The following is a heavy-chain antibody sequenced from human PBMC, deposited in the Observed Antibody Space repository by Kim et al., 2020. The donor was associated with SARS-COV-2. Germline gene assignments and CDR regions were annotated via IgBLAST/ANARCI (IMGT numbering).Heavy chain of an antibody. D-gene: IGHD2-8*01. CDR2: ISWDSGRI. CDR1: GFSLDEYA. CDR3: AKAGGYCTTTSCPHYYFYYYMDV. Sequence: GRSLRLTCLASGFSLDEYAIHWVRQGAGKGLEWVSGISWDSGRIGYADSVKGRFTVSRDNARNSLYLQMNSLRPEDTGIYYCAKAGGYCTTTSCPHYYFYYYMDVWGKGTTVTVSS. V-gene: IGHV3-9*01. J-gene: IGHJ6*03.